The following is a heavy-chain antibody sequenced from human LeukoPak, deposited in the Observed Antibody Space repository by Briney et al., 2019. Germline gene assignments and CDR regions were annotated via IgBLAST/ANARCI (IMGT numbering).Heavy chain of an antibody. J-gene: IGHJ4*02. CDR2: IRYDGSNK. D-gene: IGHD3-22*01. Sequence: PGGSLRLSCAASGFTFSSYGMHWVRQAPGKGLEWVAFIRYDGSNKYYTDSVKGRFTISRDNSKNTLYLQMNSLRDEDTAVYYCARSYYYDSSHTADYWGQGTLVTVSS. V-gene: IGHV3-30*02. CDR3: ARSYYYDSSHTADY. CDR1: GFTFSSYG.